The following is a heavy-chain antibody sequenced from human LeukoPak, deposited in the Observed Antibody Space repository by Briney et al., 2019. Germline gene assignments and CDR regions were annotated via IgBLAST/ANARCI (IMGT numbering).Heavy chain of an antibody. CDR2: INSDGSST. D-gene: IGHD3-22*01. J-gene: IGHJ3*02. Sequence: QTEGSLRLSCAASGFTFSSYWMHWVRQAPGKGLVWVSRINSDGSSTSYADSVKGRFTISRDNAKNALYLQMNSLRAEDTAVYYCAREGLYYDSSGYLGFDIWGQGTMVTVSS. CDR3: AREGLYYDSSGYLGFDI. V-gene: IGHV3-74*01. CDR1: GFTFSSYW.